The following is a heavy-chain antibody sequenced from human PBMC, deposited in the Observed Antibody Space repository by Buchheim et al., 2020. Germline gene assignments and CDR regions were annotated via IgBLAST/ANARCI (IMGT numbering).Heavy chain of an antibody. CDR2: INHSGST. CDR3: ARGRRYSYFGYFDY. J-gene: IGHJ4*02. D-gene: IGHD5-18*01. Sequence: QVQLQQWGAGLLKPSETLSLTCAVYGGSFSGYYWSWIRQPPGKGLEWIGEINHSGSTNYNPSLKSRVTIPVDTSQNQLSLKLSSVTAADTAVYYCARGRRYSYFGYFDYWGQGTL. V-gene: IGHV4-34*01. CDR1: GGSFSGYY.